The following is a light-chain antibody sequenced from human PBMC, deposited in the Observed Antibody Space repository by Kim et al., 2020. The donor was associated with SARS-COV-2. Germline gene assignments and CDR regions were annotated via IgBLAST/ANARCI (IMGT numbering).Light chain of an antibody. V-gene: IGKV3-15*01. CDR2: GAS. CDR1: QSVNSN. Sequence: EILMTQSPATLSVSPGQRATLSCRASQSVNSNLAWYQQKPGQTPRLLIYGASTRATGVPARFSGSGSGTEFTLTISSLQSEDFAVYYCQQYNNWPPCTFGQGTKVDIK. CDR3: QQYNNWPPCT. J-gene: IGKJ1*01.